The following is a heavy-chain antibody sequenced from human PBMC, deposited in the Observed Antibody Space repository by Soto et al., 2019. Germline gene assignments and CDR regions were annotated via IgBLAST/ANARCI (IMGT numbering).Heavy chain of an antibody. J-gene: IGHJ6*02. CDR3: AKAEAYYYDSSGYYYRGYYQYGMDV. V-gene: IGHV3-30*18. D-gene: IGHD3-22*01. Sequence: QVQLVESGGGVVQPGGSLRLSCAASGVTFRSYGMYWVRQAPGKGLEWVAGISHDGSNKDYGDSVKGRFTISRDNSKNTLDLQMNSLRVEDTAVYYCAKAEAYYYDSSGYYYRGYYQYGMDVWGQGTTVTVSS. CDR1: GVTFRSYG. CDR2: ISHDGSNK.